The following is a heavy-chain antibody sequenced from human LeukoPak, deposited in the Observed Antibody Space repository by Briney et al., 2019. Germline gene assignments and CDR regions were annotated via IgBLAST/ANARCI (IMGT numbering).Heavy chain of an antibody. D-gene: IGHD4-17*01. CDR1: GFTFGSSW. V-gene: IGHV3-7*01. CDR2: IRPDGNEK. J-gene: IGHJ3*02. CDR3: ARDRSYGAFDI. Sequence: PGGSLRLSCAASGFTFGSSWMSWVRQAPGKGLEWVALIRPDGNEKFYVDPVKGRFTISRDNAENSVFLQVNSLRAEGTAVYFCARDRSYGAFDIWGQGTMVTVSS.